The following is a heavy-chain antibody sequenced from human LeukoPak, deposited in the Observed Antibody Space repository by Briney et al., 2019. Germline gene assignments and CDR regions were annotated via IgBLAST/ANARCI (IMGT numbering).Heavy chain of an antibody. D-gene: IGHD2-21*01. Sequence: GGSLRLSCAASGFAFSIYWMSWVRQAPGKGLEWVAIINHHGSDKWYVDSVKGRFTIARDNTDNSLSLQMNSLRVEDTAVYYCARSDSIGSVDYWGQGTLITVSS. V-gene: IGHV3-7*01. CDR3: ARSDSIGSVDY. CDR2: INHHGSDK. CDR1: GFAFSIYW. J-gene: IGHJ4*02.